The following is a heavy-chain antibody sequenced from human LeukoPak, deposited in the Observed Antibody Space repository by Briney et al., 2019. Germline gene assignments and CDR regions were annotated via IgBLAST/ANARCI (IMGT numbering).Heavy chain of an antibody. CDR3: ARVDRYHFYLDV. V-gene: IGHV1-69*05. Sequence: SVKVTCKASGGTFRTYSVTWVRQAPGQGLEWMGGSIPIFGTPNYAQKFQGRVKVTTDDATGTAYMELSSLMSEDTAIYYCARVDRYHFYLDVWGKGTPVTVSS. CDR1: GGTFRTYS. J-gene: IGHJ6*03. CDR2: SIPIFGTP.